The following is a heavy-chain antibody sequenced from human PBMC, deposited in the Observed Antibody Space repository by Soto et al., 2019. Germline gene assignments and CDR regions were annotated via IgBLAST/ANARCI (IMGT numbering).Heavy chain of an antibody. V-gene: IGHV1-18*01. D-gene: IGHD2-15*01. CDR2: IRAYNGNT. CDR3: ARDADCSGGSCTRPDY. CDR1: GYTFTSYG. J-gene: IGHJ4*02. Sequence: ASVKVSCKASGYTFTSYGISWVRQAPGQGLEWMGWIRAYNGNTNYAQKLQGRVSMTTDTSTSTAYMELRSLRSDDTAVYYCARDADCSGGSCTRPDYWGQGTLVTVSS.